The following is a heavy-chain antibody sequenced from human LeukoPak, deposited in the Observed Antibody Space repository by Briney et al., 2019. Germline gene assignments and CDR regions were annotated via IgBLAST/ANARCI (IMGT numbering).Heavy chain of an antibody. CDR3: ARQIGSGRYSFDS. J-gene: IGHJ5*01. CDR1: GGSISNGAHY. Sequence: SETLSLTCTVSGGSISNGAHYWSWIRQPPGKGLEWIGFIYENGRTHHNPSLKSRVTISVDTSKNQFSLKLSSVTAADTAVYYCARQIGSGRYSFDSWGQGTLVTVSS. D-gene: IGHD3-10*01. CDR2: IYENGRT. V-gene: IGHV4-61*08.